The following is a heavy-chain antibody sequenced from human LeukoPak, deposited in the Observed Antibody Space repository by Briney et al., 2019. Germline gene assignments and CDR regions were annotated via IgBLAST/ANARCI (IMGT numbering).Heavy chain of an antibody. CDR2: ISSSGSTI. V-gene: IGHV3-48*03. CDR1: GFTFSSYE. D-gene: IGHD3-9*01. Sequence: GGSLRLSCAASGFTFSSYEMNWVRQAPGKGLEWVSYISSSGSTIYYADSVKGRFTISRDNAKNSLYLQMNSLRAEDTAVYYCARGGYVYDILTGYPDYWGQGTLVTLSS. CDR3: ARGGYVYDILTGYPDY. J-gene: IGHJ4*02.